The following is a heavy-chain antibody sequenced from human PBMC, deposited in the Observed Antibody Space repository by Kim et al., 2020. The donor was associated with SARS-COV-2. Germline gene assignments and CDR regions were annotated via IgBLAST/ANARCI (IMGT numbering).Heavy chain of an antibody. CDR2: IRSKANSYAT. CDR1: GFTFSGSA. J-gene: IGHJ6*02. Sequence: GGSLRLSCAASGFTFSGSAMHWVRQASGKGLEWVGRIRSKANSYATAYAASVKGRFTISRDDSKNTAYLQMNSLKTEDTAVYYCTRHINDYVWGSYHSKEYYYYGMDVWGQGTTVTVSS. CDR3: TRHINDYVWGSYHSKEYYYYGMDV. D-gene: IGHD3-16*02. V-gene: IGHV3-73*01.